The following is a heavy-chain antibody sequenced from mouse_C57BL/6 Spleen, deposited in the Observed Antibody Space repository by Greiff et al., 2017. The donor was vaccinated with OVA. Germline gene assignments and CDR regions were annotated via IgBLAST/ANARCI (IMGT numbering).Heavy chain of an antibody. CDR3: ATPSYGSSLSYAD. CDR2: INPNYGTT. Sequence: VQLQQSGPELVKPGASVKISCKASGYSFTDYNMNWVKQSNGQSLEWIGIINPNYGTTSYNQKFKGKATLTVDQSSSTAYMQLNSLTSEDSAVYYCATPSYGSSLSYADWGQGTLVTVAA. D-gene: IGHD1-1*01. J-gene: IGHJ3*01. CDR1: GYSFTDYN. V-gene: IGHV1-39*01.